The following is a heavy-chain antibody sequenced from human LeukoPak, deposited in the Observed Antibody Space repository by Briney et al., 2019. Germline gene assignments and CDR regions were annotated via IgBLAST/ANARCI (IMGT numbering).Heavy chain of an antibody. CDR1: GGTFSSYA. D-gene: IGHD6-19*01. V-gene: IGHV1-69*04. J-gene: IGHJ5*02. CDR2: IIPILGIA. CDR3: ARDPHSSGWHAEYWFDP. Sequence: SVKVSCKASGGTFSSYAISWVRQAPGQGLEWMGRIIPILGIANYAQKFQGRVTITADKSTSTAYMELSSLRSEDTAVYYCARDPHSSGWHAEYWFDPWGQGTLVTVSS.